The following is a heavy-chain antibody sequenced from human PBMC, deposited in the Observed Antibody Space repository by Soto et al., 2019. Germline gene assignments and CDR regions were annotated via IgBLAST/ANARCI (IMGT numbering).Heavy chain of an antibody. J-gene: IGHJ6*02. CDR1: GYTFTSYG. V-gene: IGHV1-18*01. Sequence: QVQLVQSGAEVKKPGASVKVSCKASGYTFTSYGISWVRQAPGQGLEWMGWISAYNGNTNYAQKLQGRVTMTTDTSTSTAYMELRSLRSDDTAVYYCARQAHKDYYYYYGMDVWGQGTTVTVSS. CDR3: ARQAHKDYYYYYGMDV. CDR2: ISAYNGNT.